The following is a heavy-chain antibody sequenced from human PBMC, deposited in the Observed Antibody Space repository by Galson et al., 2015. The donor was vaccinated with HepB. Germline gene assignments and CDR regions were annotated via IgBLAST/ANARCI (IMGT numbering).Heavy chain of an antibody. CDR1: GFSLSTSGMC. V-gene: IGHV2-70*01. J-gene: IGHJ2*01. CDR2: IDWDDDK. CDR3: ARIVGLRCYRDWYFDL. Sequence: PALVKPTQTLTLTCTFSGFSLSTSGMCVSWIRQPPGKALEWLALIDWDDDKYYSTSLKTRLTISKDTSKNQVVLTMTNMDPVDTATYYCARIVGLRCYRDWYFDLWGRGTLVTVSS. D-gene: IGHD4-17*01.